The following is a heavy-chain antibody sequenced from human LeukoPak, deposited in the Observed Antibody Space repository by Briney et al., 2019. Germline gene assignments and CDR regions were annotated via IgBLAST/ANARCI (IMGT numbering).Heavy chain of an antibody. V-gene: IGHV5-10-1*01. CDR1: GYSFTSYY. CDR3: ARTSGSFLYGMDV. CDR2: IDPSDTYT. Sequence: GESLKISCKGSGYSFTSYYINWVRQMHGKGLEWMGRIDPSDTYTNYSTSFQGHVNISADKSISTASLQWSSLKASDTAMYYCARTSGSFLYGMDVWGQGTTVTVSS. J-gene: IGHJ6*02. D-gene: IGHD3-10*01.